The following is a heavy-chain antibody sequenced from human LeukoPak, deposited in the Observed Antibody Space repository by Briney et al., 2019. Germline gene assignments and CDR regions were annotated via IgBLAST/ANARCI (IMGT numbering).Heavy chain of an antibody. CDR1: GYRYTSYY. CDR3: ATNMFATAKFDY. D-gene: IGHD2-21*02. V-gene: IGHV1-46*01. J-gene: IGHJ4*02. Sequence: ASVKVSCKASGYRYTSYYVQWVRQAPGRGLEWIGLINTGSGTTKYARKFQGRVTVTRDMSTSTVYMEVSSLRSEDTAVYYCATNMFATAKFDYWGQGTLVTVSS. CDR2: INTGSGTT.